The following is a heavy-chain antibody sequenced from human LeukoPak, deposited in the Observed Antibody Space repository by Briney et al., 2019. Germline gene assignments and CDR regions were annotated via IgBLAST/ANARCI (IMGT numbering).Heavy chain of an antibody. V-gene: IGHV3-23*01. CDR3: ARALRVSGSYYPYYYYGMDV. J-gene: IGHJ6*02. D-gene: IGHD1-26*01. CDR2: VSDSGGST. CDR1: GFTFSSYA. Sequence: GGSLRLSCAASGFTFSSYAMSWVRQAPGKGLEWVSAVSDSGGSTYYADSVKGRFTISRDNSKNTLYLQMNSLRAEDTAVYYCARALRVSGSYYPYYYYGMDVWGQGTTVTVSS.